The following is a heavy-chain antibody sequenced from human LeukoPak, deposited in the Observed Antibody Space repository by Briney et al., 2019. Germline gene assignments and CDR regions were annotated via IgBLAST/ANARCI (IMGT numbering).Heavy chain of an antibody. Sequence: ASVKVSCKASGYTFTSYDVNWVRQATGQGLEWMGWMNPISGDTGYALKFQGRVTMSRNTSISTAYMELGSLRSEDTAVYYCARDGTVTTWDSHWFDPWGQGTLVTVSS. V-gene: IGHV1-8*01. J-gene: IGHJ5*02. CDR3: ARDGTVTTWDSHWFDP. CDR1: GYTFTSYD. CDR2: MNPISGDT. D-gene: IGHD4-17*01.